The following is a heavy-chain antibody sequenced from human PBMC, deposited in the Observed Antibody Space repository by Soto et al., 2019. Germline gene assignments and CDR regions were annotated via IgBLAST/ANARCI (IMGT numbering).Heavy chain of an antibody. V-gene: IGHV1-18*01. Sequence: QVQLVQSGAEVKKPGASVKVSCKASGYTFTSYHITWVRQAPGQGLEWMGWISAYNGNTNYAQKLQGRVTRTTNTPTSTAYMELRRLRSDDTAVYYCARDSPPPREWGQGTLVTVSS. CDR2: ISAYNGNT. J-gene: IGHJ4*02. CDR1: GYTFTSYH. CDR3: ARDSPPPRE.